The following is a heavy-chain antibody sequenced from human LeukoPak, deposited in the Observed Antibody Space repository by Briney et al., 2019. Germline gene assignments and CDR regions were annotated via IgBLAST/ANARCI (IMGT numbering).Heavy chain of an antibody. D-gene: IGHD6-6*01. CDR3: ARCRSPEGRWFDP. J-gene: IGHJ5*02. CDR1: GYSISSGYY. V-gene: IGHV4-38-2*01. Sequence: PSETPSLTCAVSGYSISSGYYWGWIRQPPGKGLEWIGSIYHSGGTYYNPSLKSRVTISVDTSKNQCSLKLSSVTAADTAVYYCARCRSPEGRWFDPWGQGTLVTVSS. CDR2: IYHSGGT.